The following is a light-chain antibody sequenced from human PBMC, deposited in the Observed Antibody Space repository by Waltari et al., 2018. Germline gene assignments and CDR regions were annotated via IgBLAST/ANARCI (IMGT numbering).Light chain of an antibody. Sequence: SLVHRDGNIYGHWIQERPRQSPRRLIYKVSNRDSGVPDKCSGSGSGTDFTLKISRVEAEDVGVYYCMQSTHWPPWTFGQGTRVEIQ. CDR1: SLVHRDGNIY. CDR2: KVS. CDR3: MQSTHWPPWT. J-gene: IGKJ1*01. V-gene: IGKV2-30*02.